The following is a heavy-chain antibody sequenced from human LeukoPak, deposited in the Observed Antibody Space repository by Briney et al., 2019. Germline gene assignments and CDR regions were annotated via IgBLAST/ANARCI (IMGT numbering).Heavy chain of an antibody. J-gene: IGHJ4*02. CDR2: INHSGST. Sequence: SETLSLTCAVYGGSFSGYYWSWIRQPPGKGLEWIGEINHSGSTNYNPSLKSRVTISVDTSKNQFSLKLSSVTAADTAVYYCASARRLERRPFDYWGQGTLVTVSS. CDR1: GGSFSGYY. V-gene: IGHV4-34*01. CDR3: ASARRLERRPFDY. D-gene: IGHD1-1*01.